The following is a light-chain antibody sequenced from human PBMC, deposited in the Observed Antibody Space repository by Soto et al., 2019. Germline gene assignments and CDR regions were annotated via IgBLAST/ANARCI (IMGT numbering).Light chain of an antibody. CDR2: GAS. CDR1: QSVSSS. V-gene: IGKV3-15*01. Sequence: EIVMTQSPATLSVSPGERVTLSCRASQSVSSSLAWHQQKPAQAPRLLIYGASTRAIGIPARFIGSGSATEFTLTISSLQSEDFAVYDCQQYNNWWTFGQGTKVEIK. J-gene: IGKJ1*01. CDR3: QQYNNWWT.